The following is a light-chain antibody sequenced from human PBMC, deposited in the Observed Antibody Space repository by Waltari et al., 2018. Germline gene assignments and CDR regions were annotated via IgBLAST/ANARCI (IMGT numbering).Light chain of an antibody. V-gene: IGLV2-23*01. CDR3: CSFAAGSILV. J-gene: IGLJ3*02. CDR2: EGN. Sequence: QSALTQPASVSGSPGQSITISCTGTRSDVGTYTLVSWYQHHPDKAPKLIIYEGNKRPSGVSNRFSGSKSGNTASLTISGLQAEDEADYYCCSFAAGSILVFGGGTKLTVL. CDR1: RSDVGTYTL.